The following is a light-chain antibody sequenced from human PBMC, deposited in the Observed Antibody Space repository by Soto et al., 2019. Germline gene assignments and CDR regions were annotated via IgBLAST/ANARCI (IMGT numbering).Light chain of an antibody. V-gene: IGKV1-39*01. CDR2: AAS. J-gene: IGKJ1*01. CDR1: QSISSY. CDR3: QQSYSTPPWT. Sequence: IQVTLSTSSLSASVGDRVTITCLASQSISSYLNWYQQKPGKAPKLLIYAASSLQSGVPSRFSGSGSGTDFTLTISSLQPEDFATYYCQQSYSTPPWTFGQGTKVDI.